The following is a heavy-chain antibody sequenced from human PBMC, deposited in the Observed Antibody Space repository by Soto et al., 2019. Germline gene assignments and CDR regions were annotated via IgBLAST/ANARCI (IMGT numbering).Heavy chain of an antibody. J-gene: IGHJ5*02. D-gene: IGHD3-16*01. V-gene: IGHV3-73*01. CDR2: IRSKGHNYAT. CDR1: GFTFSGSA. Sequence: PGGSLRLSCAASGFTFSGSAMYWVRQASGKGLAWVGRIRSKGHNYATEYAASVKGRFTISRDDSKNTAYLQMNSLQTEDTAVYYCTRDLFSYDYSGILWFDPWGQGTLVTVSS. CDR3: TRDLFSYDYSGILWFDP.